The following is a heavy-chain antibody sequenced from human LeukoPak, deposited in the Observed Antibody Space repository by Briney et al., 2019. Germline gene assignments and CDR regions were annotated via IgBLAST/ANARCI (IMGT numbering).Heavy chain of an antibody. CDR3: ARSPREYDFWSGYYGPPPLCFDY. CDR2: IIPIFGTA. J-gene: IGHJ4*02. V-gene: IGHV1-69*13. Sequence: SVKVSCKASGGTFSSYAISWVRQAPGQGLEWMGGIIPIFGTANYAQKFQGRVTITADESTSTAYMELSSLRSEDTAVYYCARSPREYDFWSGYYGPPPLCFDYWGQGTLVTVSS. D-gene: IGHD3-3*01. CDR1: GGTFSSYA.